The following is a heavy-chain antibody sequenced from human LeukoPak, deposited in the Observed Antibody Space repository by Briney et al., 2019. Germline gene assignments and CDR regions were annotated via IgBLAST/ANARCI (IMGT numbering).Heavy chain of an antibody. CDR3: AKDRDYGHYPSAYYYYMDV. Sequence: GGSLRLSCAASGFTFSTYGIHWVRQAPGKGLEWVAFIRYDGTNKWYADSVKGRFTISRDNSKNMLYLQMNSLRAEDTAVYHCAKDRDYGHYPSAYYYYMDVSGTRTTVTVSS. V-gene: IGHV3-30*02. CDR1: GFTFSTYG. D-gene: IGHD4-17*01. CDR2: IRYDGTNK. J-gene: IGHJ6*03.